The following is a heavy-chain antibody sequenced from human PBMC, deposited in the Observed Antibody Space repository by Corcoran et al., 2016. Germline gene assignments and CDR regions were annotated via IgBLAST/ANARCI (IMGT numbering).Heavy chain of an antibody. D-gene: IGHD4-17*01. J-gene: IGHJ4*02. CDR1: GFTFDDYT. CDR2: ISWDGGST. CDR3: AKENDYGAIFDY. V-gene: IGHV3-43*01. Sequence: EVQLVESGGVVVQPGGSLRLSCAASGFTFDDYTMHWVRQAPGKGLEWVSLISWDGGSTYYADSVKGRFTISRDNSKNSLYLQMNSLRTEDTALYYCAKENDYGAIFDYWGQGTLVTVSS.